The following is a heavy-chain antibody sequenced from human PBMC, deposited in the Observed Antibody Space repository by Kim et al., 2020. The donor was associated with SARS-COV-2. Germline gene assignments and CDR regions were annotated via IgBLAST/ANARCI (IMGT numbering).Heavy chain of an antibody. CDR2: ITGSGETT. V-gene: IGHV3-23*01. CDR1: GFTFSIYA. CDR3: AWKYTRAYYYYFGMDV. D-gene: IGHD2-2*01. J-gene: IGHJ6*01. Sequence: GGSLRLSCIASGFTFSIYAMSWVRQAPGKGLEWVSAITGSGETTYYADSVRVRCTISRDSSNNTRYLQMSSLRANNTAVYYCAWKYTRAYYYYFGMDVW.